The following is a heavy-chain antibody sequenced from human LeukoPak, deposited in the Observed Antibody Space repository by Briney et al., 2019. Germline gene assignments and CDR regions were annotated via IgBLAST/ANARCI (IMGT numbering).Heavy chain of an antibody. CDR1: GFTFNKYG. D-gene: IGHD2-15*01. J-gene: IGHJ4*02. CDR3: VGRIDY. V-gene: IGHV3-23*01. Sequence: GGSLRLSCAASGFTFNKYGMSWVRQAPGKGLEWVSGTSGSGSNTYYAESVKDRFIISRDSTKNTLYLQMNSLRVEDTAVYYCVGRIDYWGQGTLVTVSS. CDR2: TSGSGSNT.